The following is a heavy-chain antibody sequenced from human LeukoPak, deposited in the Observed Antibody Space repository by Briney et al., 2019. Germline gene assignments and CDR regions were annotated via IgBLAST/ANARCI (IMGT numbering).Heavy chain of an antibody. V-gene: IGHV3-30*02. CDR2: IRYDGSNK. CDR3: AKLVVVVAATRRGYMDV. D-gene: IGHD2-15*01. J-gene: IGHJ6*03. Sequence: GGSLRLSCAASGFTFSSYGMHWVRQAPGKGLEWVAFIRYDGSNKYYADSVKGRFTISRDNSKNTLYLQMNSLRAEDTAVYYCAKLVVVVAATRRGYMDVWGKGTTVTISS. CDR1: GFTFSSYG.